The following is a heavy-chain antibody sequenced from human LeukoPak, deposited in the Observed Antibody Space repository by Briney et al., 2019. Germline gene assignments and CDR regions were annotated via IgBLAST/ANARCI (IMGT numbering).Heavy chain of an antibody. J-gene: IGHJ4*02. D-gene: IGHD6-19*01. CDR2: INWNSGSI. V-gene: IGHV3-20*04. Sequence: GGSLRLSCAASGFIFDDYGMSWVRQAPGKGLEWVSGINWNSGSIGYADSVKGRFTISRDNAKNSLYLQMNSLRAEDTALYYCAKDTRAVAGTSFDYWGQGTLVTVSS. CDR1: GFIFDDYG. CDR3: AKDTRAVAGTSFDY.